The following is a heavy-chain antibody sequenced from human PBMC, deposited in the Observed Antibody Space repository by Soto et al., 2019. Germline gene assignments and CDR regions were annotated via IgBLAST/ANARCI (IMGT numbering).Heavy chain of an antibody. CDR1: GGSISSYY. V-gene: IGHV4-4*07. D-gene: IGHD6-6*01. CDR2: IYTSGST. Sequence: SETLSLTCTVSGGSISSYYWSWIRQPAGKGLEWIGRIYTSGSTNYNPSLKSRVTMSVDTSKNQFSLTLSSVTAADTAVYYCARDKGPYSSSSGVDYWGQGTLVTVSS. J-gene: IGHJ4*02. CDR3: ARDKGPYSSSSGVDY.